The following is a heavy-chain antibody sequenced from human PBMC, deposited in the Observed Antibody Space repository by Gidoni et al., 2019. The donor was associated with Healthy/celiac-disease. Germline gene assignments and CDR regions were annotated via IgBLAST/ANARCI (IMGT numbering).Heavy chain of an antibody. CDR3: ARAHYRQDAFDI. J-gene: IGHJ3*02. V-gene: IGHV4-59*01. Sequence: QVQLQESGPGLVKPSETLSLTCTVSGGSSSSYYWSWIRQPPGKGLEWIGYIYYSGSTNYNPSLKSRVTISVDTSKNQFSLKLSSVTAADTAVYYCARAHYRQDAFDIWGQGTMVTVSS. CDR1: GGSSSSYY. D-gene: IGHD1-26*01. CDR2: IYYSGST.